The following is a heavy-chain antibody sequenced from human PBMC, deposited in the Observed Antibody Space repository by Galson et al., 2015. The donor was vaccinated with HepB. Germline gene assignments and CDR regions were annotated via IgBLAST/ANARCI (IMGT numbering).Heavy chain of an antibody. V-gene: IGHV4-34*01. Sequence: LTCAVYGGSLSGYLWNRIRQSPGKGLEWLGEIDHSGSTNYNPSLKSRVTISADTSKNQFSLKLSSVTAADTSVYYCARGDSSGYFYDYWGQGTRVTVSS. CDR1: GGSLSGYL. CDR3: ARGDSSGYFYDY. CDR2: IDHSGST. D-gene: IGHD3-22*01. J-gene: IGHJ4*02.